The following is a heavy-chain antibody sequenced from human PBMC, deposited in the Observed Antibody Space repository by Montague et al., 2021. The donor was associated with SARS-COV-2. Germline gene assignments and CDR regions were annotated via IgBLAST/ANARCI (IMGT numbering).Heavy chain of an antibody. CDR3: ARRGYSYYYYGMDV. V-gene: IGHV4-34*01. Sequence: SETLSLTCAVYGGSFSGYYWSWIRQPPGKGLEWIGEINHSGSTNYNPSLKSRVTTSVDTSKNQFSLKLSSVTAADTAVYYCARRGYSYYYYGMDVWGQGTRVTVSS. D-gene: IGHD5-24*01. CDR1: GGSFSGYY. J-gene: IGHJ6*02. CDR2: INHSGST.